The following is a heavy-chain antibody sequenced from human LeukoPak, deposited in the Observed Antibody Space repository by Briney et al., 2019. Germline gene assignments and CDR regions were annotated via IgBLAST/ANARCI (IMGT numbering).Heavy chain of an antibody. CDR2: MNSDGSST. CDR1: GFIFSSYW. Sequence: GGSLRLSCAASGFIFSSYWMHWVRQAPGKGLVWVSRMNSDGSSTSYADSVKGRFTISRDNSKNTLYLQMNSLRAEDTAVCYCAKGTDYYDSSGKLDYWGQGTLVTVSS. J-gene: IGHJ4*02. CDR3: AKGTDYYDSSGKLDY. V-gene: IGHV3-74*01. D-gene: IGHD3-22*01.